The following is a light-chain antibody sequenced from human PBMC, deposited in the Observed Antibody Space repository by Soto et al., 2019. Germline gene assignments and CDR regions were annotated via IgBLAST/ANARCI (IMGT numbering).Light chain of an antibody. Sequence: QSVLTQPASVSGSPGQSITISCTGTSRDVGGFNFVSWYQHHPGKAPKLMIFEVRKWPSGVSDRFSGSKSGNTASLTISGLQAEDEADYYCNSYTSSNTLVFGGGTKVTVL. CDR3: NSYTSSNTLV. V-gene: IGLV2-14*01. J-gene: IGLJ2*01. CDR1: SRDVGGFNF. CDR2: EVR.